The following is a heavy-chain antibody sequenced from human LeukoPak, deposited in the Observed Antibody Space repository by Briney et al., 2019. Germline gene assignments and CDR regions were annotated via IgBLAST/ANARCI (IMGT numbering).Heavy chain of an antibody. D-gene: IGHD2-2*01. CDR2: ISSSSSTI. CDR3: ARVGNIVVVPAAIDY. Sequence: GGSLRLSCAASGFTFDDYAMHWVRQAPGKGLEWVSYISSSSSTIYYADSVKGRFTISRDNAKNSLYLQMNSLRAEDTAVYYCARVGNIVVVPAAIDYWGQGTLVTVSS. V-gene: IGHV3-48*04. J-gene: IGHJ4*02. CDR1: GFTFDDYA.